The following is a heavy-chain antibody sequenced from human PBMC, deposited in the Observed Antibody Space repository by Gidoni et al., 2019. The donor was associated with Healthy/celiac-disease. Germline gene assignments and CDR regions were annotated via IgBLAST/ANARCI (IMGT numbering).Heavy chain of an antibody. Sequence: QVQLVESGGGVVQPGRSLRLSCAASGFTFSSYGMHWVRQAPGQGLEWVAVISYDGSNKYYADSVKGRFTISRDNSKNTLYLQMNSLRAEDTAVYYCAKDPGYCSGGSCSRTTFDYWGQGTLVTVSS. D-gene: IGHD2-15*01. CDR2: ISYDGSNK. J-gene: IGHJ4*02. V-gene: IGHV3-30*18. CDR3: AKDPGYCSGGSCSRTTFDY. CDR1: GFTFSSYG.